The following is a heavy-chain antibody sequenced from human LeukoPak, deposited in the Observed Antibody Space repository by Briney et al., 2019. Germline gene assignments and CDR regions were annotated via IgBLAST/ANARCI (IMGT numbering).Heavy chain of an antibody. Sequence: PSETLSLTCTVSGSSVISHYWSWIRQSPGKGLEWIGYIYYSGSTNYNPSLKGRITISIDTSNNRFSLKVTSVTAADTAVYYCARGDMVLGATREYFNFYGMDVWGQGTTVTVSS. CDR1: GSSVISHY. V-gene: IGHV4-59*02. CDR3: ARGDMVLGATREYFNFYGMDV. CDR2: IYYSGST. J-gene: IGHJ6*02. D-gene: IGHD2-8*02.